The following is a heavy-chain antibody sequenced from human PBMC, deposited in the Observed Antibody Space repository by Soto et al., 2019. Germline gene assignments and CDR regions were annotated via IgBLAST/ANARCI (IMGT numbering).Heavy chain of an antibody. CDR3: AGKYGYGDYVWSFGAFDI. Sequence: SVKVSCKASGGSFSSYAISWVRQAPGQGLEWMGGIIPIFGTANYAQKFQGRVTITADESTSTAHMELSSLRSEDTAVYYCAGKYGYGDYVWSFGAFDIWGQGTMVTVSS. J-gene: IGHJ3*02. D-gene: IGHD4-17*01. V-gene: IGHV1-69*13. CDR1: GGSFSSYA. CDR2: IIPIFGTA.